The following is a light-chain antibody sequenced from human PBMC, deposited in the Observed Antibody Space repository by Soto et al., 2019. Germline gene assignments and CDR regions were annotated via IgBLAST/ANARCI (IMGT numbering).Light chain of an antibody. J-gene: IGLJ2*01. CDR3: CSYTVSGTLL. CDR2: EGS. Sequence: QSVLTQPASVSGSPGQSITISCTGTSSDVGSYDLVSWYQQYPGKAPKLMIYEGSKRPSGVTPRFSGSRSGNTASLTISRLLAEDEADYYCCSYTVSGTLLFGGGPKVTVL. V-gene: IGLV2-23*01. CDR1: SSDVGSYDL.